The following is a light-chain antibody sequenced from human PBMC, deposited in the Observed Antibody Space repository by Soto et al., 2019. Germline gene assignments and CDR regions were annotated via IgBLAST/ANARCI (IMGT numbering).Light chain of an antibody. J-gene: IGKJ1*01. V-gene: IGKV1-9*01. CDR3: QQYYSTPPT. CDR1: QGISGY. CDR2: SAS. Sequence: IQLTQSPSFLSASVGDRVTITCRASQGISGYLAWYQQKPGKAPDLLIYSASTLQSGVPLRFSGRGSGTEFTLTISSLQAADVAVYYCQQYYSTPPTFGQGTKVEMK.